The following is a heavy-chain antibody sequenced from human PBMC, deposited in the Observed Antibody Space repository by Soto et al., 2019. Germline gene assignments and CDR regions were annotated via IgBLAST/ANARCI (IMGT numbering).Heavy chain of an antibody. CDR3: AKDRTLYDSSGYYYAGGYFDY. CDR1: VFTFSNYA. CDR2: ISHTGAVT. J-gene: IGHJ4*02. V-gene: IGHV3-23*01. Sequence: GGSLRLSAAASVFTFSNYAMTWVRQAPGKGLEWVSAISHTGAVTYYADSVKGRFTISRDNSKNTLYLQMNSLRAEDTAVYYCAKDRTLYDSSGYYYAGGYFDYWGQGTLVTVSS. D-gene: IGHD3-22*01.